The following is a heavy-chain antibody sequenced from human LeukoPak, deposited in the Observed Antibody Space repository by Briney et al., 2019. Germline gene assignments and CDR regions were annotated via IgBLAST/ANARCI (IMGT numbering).Heavy chain of an antibody. J-gene: IGHJ1*01. CDR3: TTDRYYDNSELQFQH. CDR1: GFTLNNAW. V-gene: IGHV3-15*01. CDR2: IKRETDGGTI. D-gene: IGHD3-22*01. Sequence: GGSLRLSCAASGFTLNNAWMSWVRQAPGKGLEWVGRIKRETDGGTIDYAAPVKGRFTISRDGSRNTLYLQMDSLKIEDTAVYYCTTDRYYDNSELQFQHWGQGTLVTVSS.